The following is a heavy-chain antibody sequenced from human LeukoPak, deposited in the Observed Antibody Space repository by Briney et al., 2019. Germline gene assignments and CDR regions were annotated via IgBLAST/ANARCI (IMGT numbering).Heavy chain of an antibody. D-gene: IGHD1-26*01. J-gene: IGHJ5*02. CDR3: ARDFGGDFGSYYVWFDP. CDR2: INAGNGNT. CDR1: GYTFTSYA. V-gene: IGHV1-3*01. Sequence: ASVKVSCKASGYTFTSYAMHWVRQAPGQRLEWMGWINAGNGNTKYSQKSQGRVTITRDTSESTAYMELSSLRSEDTAVYYCARDFGGDFGSYYVWFDPWGQGTLVTVS.